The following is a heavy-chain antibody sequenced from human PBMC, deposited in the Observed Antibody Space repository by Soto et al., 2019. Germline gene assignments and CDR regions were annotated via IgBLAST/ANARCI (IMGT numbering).Heavy chain of an antibody. J-gene: IGHJ3*02. Sequence: ASVKVSCKVSGYTLTELSMHWERQAPGKGLEWMGGFDPDDGETFYAQKFQGRVTMTEDTSTDTAYMELSSLRSEDTAVYYCATGPGLCSGGSCLAVYAFDIWGQGTMVTVSS. CDR1: GYTLTELS. CDR3: ATGPGLCSGGSCLAVYAFDI. V-gene: IGHV1-24*01. CDR2: FDPDDGET. D-gene: IGHD2-15*01.